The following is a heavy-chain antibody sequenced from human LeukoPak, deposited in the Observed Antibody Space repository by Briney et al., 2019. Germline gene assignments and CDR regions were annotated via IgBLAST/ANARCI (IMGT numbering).Heavy chain of an antibody. J-gene: IGHJ4*02. D-gene: IGHD3-22*01. CDR3: AKTGRRVTYYYDSSGPFDY. V-gene: IGHV3-30*02. CDR2: IRYDGSNK. Sequence: PGGSLRLSCAASGSTFSSYGMHWVRQAPGKGLEWVAFIRYDGSNKYYADSVKGRFTISRDNSKNTLYLQMNSLRAEDTAVYYCAKTGRRVTYYYDSSGPFDYWGQGTLVTVSS. CDR1: GSTFSSYG.